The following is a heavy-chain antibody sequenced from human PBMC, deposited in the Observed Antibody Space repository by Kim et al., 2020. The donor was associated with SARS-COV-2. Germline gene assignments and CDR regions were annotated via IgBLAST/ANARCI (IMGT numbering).Heavy chain of an antibody. CDR2: INTNTGNP. CDR1: GYTFTSYA. CDR3: AHSAGTGVNDAFDI. D-gene: IGHD1-1*01. Sequence: ASVKVSCKASGYTFTSYAMNWVRQAPGQGLEWMGWINTNTGNPTYAQGFTGRFVFSLDTSVSTAYLQISSLKAEDTAVYYCAHSAGTGVNDAFDIWGQGTMVTVSS. J-gene: IGHJ3*02. V-gene: IGHV7-4-1*02.